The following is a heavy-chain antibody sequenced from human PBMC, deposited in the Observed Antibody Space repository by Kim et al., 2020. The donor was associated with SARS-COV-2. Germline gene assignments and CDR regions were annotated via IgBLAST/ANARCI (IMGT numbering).Heavy chain of an antibody. J-gene: IGHJ6*02. Sequence: GESLQISCKGSGYSFTSYWICWVRQMPGKGLEWMGIIYPGDSDTRYSPSFQVQVTISADKSISTAYLQWSSLKASDTAMYYCARQIMMGGYSYGYSPYYGMEVWGQGTTVTVS. V-gene: IGHV5-51*01. CDR2: IYPGDSDT. CDR3: ARQIMMGGYSYGYSPYYGMEV. D-gene: IGHD5-18*01. CDR1: GYSFTSYW.